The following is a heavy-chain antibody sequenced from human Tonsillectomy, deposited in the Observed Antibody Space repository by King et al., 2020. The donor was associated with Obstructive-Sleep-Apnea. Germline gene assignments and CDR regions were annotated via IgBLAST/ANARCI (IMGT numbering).Heavy chain of an antibody. Sequence: LQLQESGPGLVKPSETLSLTCTVSGGSISSSSYYWGWIRQPPGKGLEWIGNIYYSGSTYYNPSLKSRVTISVDTSKNQFSLKLSSVTAADTAVYYCARVCWGCCSGGSCYSLDYWGQGTLVTVSS. V-gene: IGHV4-39*07. CDR2: IYYSGST. J-gene: IGHJ4*02. D-gene: IGHD2-15*01. CDR1: GGSISSSSYY. CDR3: ARVCWGCCSGGSCYSLDY.